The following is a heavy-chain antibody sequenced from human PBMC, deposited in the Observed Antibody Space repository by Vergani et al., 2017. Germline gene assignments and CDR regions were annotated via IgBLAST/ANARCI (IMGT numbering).Heavy chain of an antibody. CDR1: GFRFSSYG. CDR3: ARDEDGYNSYYYYGMDV. J-gene: IGHJ6*02. Sequence: QVQLVESGGGVVQPGRSLRLSCAASGFRFSSYGMNWVRQAPGKGLEWVAVIWYDGSNKYYADSVKGRFTISRDNSQNTVNLQMNSLRVDDTAVYYCARDEDGYNSYYYYGMDVWGQGTTVTVSS. D-gene: IGHD5-24*01. CDR2: IWYDGSNK. V-gene: IGHV3-33*01.